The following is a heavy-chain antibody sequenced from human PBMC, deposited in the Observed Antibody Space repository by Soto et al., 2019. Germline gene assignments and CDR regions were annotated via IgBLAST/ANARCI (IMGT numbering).Heavy chain of an antibody. CDR3: ARDGGWLQPYYFDY. J-gene: IGHJ4*02. Sequence: GGSLRLSXAASGFTFSSYEMNWVRQAPGKGLEWVSYISSSGSTIYYADSVKGRFTISRDNAKNSLYLQMNSLRAEDTAVYYCARDGGWLQPYYFDYWGQGTLVTVSS. D-gene: IGHD3-16*01. CDR2: ISSSGSTI. CDR1: GFTFSSYE. V-gene: IGHV3-48*03.